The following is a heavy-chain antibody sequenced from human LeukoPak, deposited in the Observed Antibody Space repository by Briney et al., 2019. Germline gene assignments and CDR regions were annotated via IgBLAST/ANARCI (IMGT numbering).Heavy chain of an antibody. CDR2: IKKDGSEK. D-gene: IGHD5-18*01. J-gene: IGHJ4*02. CDR1: GFTFRSYA. Sequence: GGSLRLSCAASGFTFRSYAMHWVRQAPGKGLEWVANIKKDGSEKYYVDSVKGRFTISRDNAKTSLYLQMNSLRAEDTAVYYCARHLSGVTGYTYGRGIDYWGQRTLVTVSS. CDR3: ARHLSGVTGYTYGRGIDY. V-gene: IGHV3-7*01.